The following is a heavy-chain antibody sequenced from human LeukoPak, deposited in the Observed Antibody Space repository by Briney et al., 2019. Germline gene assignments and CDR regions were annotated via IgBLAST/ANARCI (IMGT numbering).Heavy chain of an antibody. Sequence: SETLSLTCTVSGGSISSHYWSWIRQPPGKGLEWSGYIYYSGGTNYSPSLKSRVTISVDTSKNQFSQKLSSVTAADTAVYYCARSDYYDSSGYNYWGQGTLVTVSS. D-gene: IGHD3-22*01. V-gene: IGHV4-59*11. CDR2: IYYSGGT. CDR3: ARSDYYDSSGYNY. CDR1: GGSISSHY. J-gene: IGHJ4*02.